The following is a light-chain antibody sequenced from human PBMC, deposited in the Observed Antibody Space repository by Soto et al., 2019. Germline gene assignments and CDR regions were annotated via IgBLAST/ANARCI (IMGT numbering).Light chain of an antibody. V-gene: IGKV3-15*01. CDR2: DEF. CDR3: QAYKNWAXMYT. J-gene: IGKJ2*01. CDR1: QSLNNN. Sequence: EIVLTESPATLSVSPGDIATLSCRASQSLNNNLVCYHQRPGQGHRVLIYDEFIRATAITARFSGSGSGTELTLTIRSLKPEDFGVYFCQAYKNWAXMYTCGQWTKV.